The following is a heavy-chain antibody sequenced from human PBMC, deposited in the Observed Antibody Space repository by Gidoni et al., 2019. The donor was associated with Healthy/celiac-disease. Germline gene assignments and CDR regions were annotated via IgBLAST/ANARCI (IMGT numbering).Heavy chain of an antibody. V-gene: IGHV1-2*02. CDR3: ARDSLKQLPRGCYMDV. CDR1: GYTFTGYY. D-gene: IGHD6-6*01. CDR2: INPNSGGT. J-gene: IGHJ6*03. Sequence: QVQLVQSGAEVKKPGASVKVSCKASGYTFTGYYMHWVRQAPGQGLEWMGWINPNSGGTNYAQKFQGRVTMTRDTSISTAYMELSRLRSDDTAVYYCARDSLKQLPRGCYMDVWGKGTTVTVSS.